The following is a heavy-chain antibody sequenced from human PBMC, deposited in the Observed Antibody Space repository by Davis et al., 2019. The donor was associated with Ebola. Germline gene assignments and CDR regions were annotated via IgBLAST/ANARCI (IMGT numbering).Heavy chain of an antibody. V-gene: IGHV3-21*01. J-gene: IGHJ4*02. D-gene: IGHD6-13*01. CDR1: GFTFSTYS. CDR2: ISSDSDYI. CDR3: AKDLFQDIAAAGATDY. Sequence: GESLKISCAASGFTFSTYSMSWVRQAPGKGLEWVSSISSDSDYIYYADSAKGRFTISRDNAKNSLYLQMNSLRAEDTAVYYCAKDLFQDIAAAGATDYWGQGTLVTVAS.